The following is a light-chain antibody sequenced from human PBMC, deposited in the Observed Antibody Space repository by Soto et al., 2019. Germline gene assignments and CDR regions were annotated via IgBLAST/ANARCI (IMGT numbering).Light chain of an antibody. CDR3: QVWDSRSDHVV. CDR1: NIGNKS. CDR2: DDS. J-gene: IGLJ2*01. V-gene: IGLV3-21*02. Sequence: SYELTQPPSVSVAPGQTARITCGGNNIGNKSVHWYQQKPGQAPVLVVYDDSDRPSGIPERFSGSNSGNTATLTISRVEAGDEADYYCQVWDSRSDHVVFGGGTKVTVL.